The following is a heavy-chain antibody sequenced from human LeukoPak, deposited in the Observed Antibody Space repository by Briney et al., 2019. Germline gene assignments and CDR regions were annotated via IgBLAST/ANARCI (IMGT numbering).Heavy chain of an antibody. J-gene: IGHJ5*02. CDR2: IYYSGST. Sequence: SETLSLTCTVSGGSISNYYWSWIRQPPGKGLEWIGYIYYSGSTNYNPSLKSRVTISVDTSKKQFSLKLSSVTAADTAVYYCARHNWNDVYWFDPWGQGTLVTVSS. D-gene: IGHD1-1*01. V-gene: IGHV4-59*08. CDR1: GGSISNYY. CDR3: ARHNWNDVYWFDP.